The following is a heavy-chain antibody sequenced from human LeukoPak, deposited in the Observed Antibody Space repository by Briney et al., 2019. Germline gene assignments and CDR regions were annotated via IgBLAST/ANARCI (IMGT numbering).Heavy chain of an antibody. V-gene: IGHV3-23*01. CDR1: GFTFSSYA. CDR2: ISPSGDRT. J-gene: IGHJ6*03. CDR3: ARRGYCSSTSCYTVVYYMDV. Sequence: GGSLRLSCAASGFTFSSYAMSWVRQAPGKGLEWVSFISPSGDRTSNADSVEGRFTISRDNTKNTLYLQMNSLRAEDTAVYYCARRGYCSSTSCYTVVYYMDVWGKGTTVTVSS. D-gene: IGHD2-2*02.